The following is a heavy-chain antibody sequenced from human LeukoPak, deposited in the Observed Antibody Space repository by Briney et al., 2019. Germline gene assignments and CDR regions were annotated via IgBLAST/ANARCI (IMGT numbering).Heavy chain of an antibody. J-gene: IGHJ4*02. CDR1: GFIFSSYG. V-gene: IGHV3-30*03. CDR2: ISYDGTDK. Sequence: PGRSLRLSCAASGFIFSSYGMHWVRQAPGKGLEWAAVISYDGTDKDYADSVKGRFTISRDNAKNSLYLQINSLRAEDTALYYCARADKDGYGFFGFDYWGQGTLVTVSS. D-gene: IGHD5-18*01. CDR3: ARADKDGYGFFGFDY.